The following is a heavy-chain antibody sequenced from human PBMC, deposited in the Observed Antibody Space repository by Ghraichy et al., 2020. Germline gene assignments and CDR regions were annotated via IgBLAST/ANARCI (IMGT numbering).Heavy chain of an antibody. J-gene: IGHJ4*02. Sequence: GGSLRLSCAVSGFTFSSYRMNWVRQAPGKGLEWVSSISSSSNYIYYADSMKGRFTISRDNAKNSLYLQMDSLRAEDTAVYYCARDSRGWLFDYWGQGVLVTVSS. CDR1: GFTFSSYR. D-gene: IGHD6-19*01. CDR2: ISSSSNYI. V-gene: IGHV3-21*01. CDR3: ARDSRGWLFDY.